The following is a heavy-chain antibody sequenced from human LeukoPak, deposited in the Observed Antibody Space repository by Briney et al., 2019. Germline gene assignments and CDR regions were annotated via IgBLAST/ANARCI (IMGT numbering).Heavy chain of an antibody. CDR1: GFTFSSYW. J-gene: IGHJ3*02. Sequence: PGGSLRLYCAASGFTFSSYWMHWVRQAPGKGLVWVSRINSDGSSTSYADSVKGRFTISRDNSKNTLYLQMNSLRAEDTAVYYCARDSGGDAFDIWGQGTMVTVSS. CDR3: ARDSGGDAFDI. V-gene: IGHV3-74*01. CDR2: INSDGSST. D-gene: IGHD3-16*01.